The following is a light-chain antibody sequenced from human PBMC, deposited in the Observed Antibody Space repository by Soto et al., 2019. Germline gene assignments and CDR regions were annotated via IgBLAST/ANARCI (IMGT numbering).Light chain of an antibody. V-gene: IGKV3-11*01. Sequence: EVVLTQSPGTLSLSPGERATLSCRASQSFRGLLAWYQQKPGQAPRVLIYDAYNRATGIPPRFSGSVSGTDGTLTISSLEKEDSAVYDGQQRHMWTITFGQGTRLEIK. CDR1: QSFRGL. J-gene: IGKJ5*01. CDR2: DAY. CDR3: QQRHMWTIT.